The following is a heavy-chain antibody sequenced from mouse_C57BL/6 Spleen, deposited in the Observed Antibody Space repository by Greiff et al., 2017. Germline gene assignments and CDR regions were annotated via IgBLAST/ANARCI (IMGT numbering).Heavy chain of an antibody. CDR2: INPNNGGT. V-gene: IGHV1-26*01. Sequence: EVQLQQSGPELVKPGASVKISCKASGYTFTDYYMNWVKQSHGKSLEWIGDINPNNGGTSYNQKFKGKATLTVDKSSSTAYMELRSLTSEDSAVYYCAIPYGSSLWYFDVWGTGTTVTVSS. CDR3: AIPYGSSLWYFDV. D-gene: IGHD1-1*01. CDR1: GYTFTDYY. J-gene: IGHJ1*03.